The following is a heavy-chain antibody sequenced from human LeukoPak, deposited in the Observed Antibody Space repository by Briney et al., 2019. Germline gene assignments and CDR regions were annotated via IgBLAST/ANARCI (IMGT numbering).Heavy chain of an antibody. Sequence: SVKVSCKASGGTFSSYAISWVRQAPGQGLEWMGGTNPIIGTANYAQKFQGRVTITTDESTSTAYMELSSLRSEDTAVYYCARDARFPRYCSSTSCYDAFYYYMDVRGKGTTVTVS. CDR1: GGTFSSYA. CDR3: ARDARFPRYCSSTSCYDAFYYYMDV. J-gene: IGHJ6*03. V-gene: IGHV1-69*05. CDR2: TNPIIGTA. D-gene: IGHD2-2*01.